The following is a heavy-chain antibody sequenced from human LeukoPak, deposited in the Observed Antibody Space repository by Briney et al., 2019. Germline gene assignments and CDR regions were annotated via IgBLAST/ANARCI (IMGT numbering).Heavy chain of an antibody. V-gene: IGHV4-34*01. Sequence: SETLSLTCAVYGGSFSGYYWSWIRQPPVKGLEWIGEIDHGGSTNYNPSLKSRVTISVDTSKNQFSLRLSSVTAADTAMYYCARAGRTSGSPRKYFDYWGQGTLVTVSS. CDR1: GGSFSGYY. CDR2: IDHGGST. J-gene: IGHJ4*02. CDR3: ARAGRTSGSPRKYFDY. D-gene: IGHD3-10*01.